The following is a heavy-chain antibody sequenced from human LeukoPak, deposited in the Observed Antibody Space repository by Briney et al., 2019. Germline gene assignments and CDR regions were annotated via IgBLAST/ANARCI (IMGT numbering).Heavy chain of an antibody. CDR1: GFSVSNNY. Sequence: GGSLRLSCAASGFSVSNNYMSWVRQAPGKGLEWVSVIYSGGNTDYAVSVKGRFAISRDFPRNTVYLQMNRLRGEDTAVYYCARETGFGGLFPDAFDVWGQGTVVTVSS. V-gene: IGHV3-53*01. J-gene: IGHJ3*01. CDR2: IYSGGNT. D-gene: IGHD3-10*01. CDR3: ARETGFGGLFPDAFDV.